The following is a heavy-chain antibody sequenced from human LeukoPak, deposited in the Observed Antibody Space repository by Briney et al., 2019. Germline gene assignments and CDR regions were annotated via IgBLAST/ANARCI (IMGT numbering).Heavy chain of an antibody. V-gene: IGHV4-39*07. D-gene: IGHD6-6*01. Sequence: PSETLSLTCTVSGGSISSSSYYWGWIRQPPGKGLEWIGSIYYSGSTYYNPSLKSRVTISVDTSKNQFSLKLSSVTAADTAVYYCAGSAYSSSYLGYWGQGTLVTVSS. CDR2: IYYSGST. CDR1: GGSISSSSYY. CDR3: AGSAYSSSYLGY. J-gene: IGHJ4*02.